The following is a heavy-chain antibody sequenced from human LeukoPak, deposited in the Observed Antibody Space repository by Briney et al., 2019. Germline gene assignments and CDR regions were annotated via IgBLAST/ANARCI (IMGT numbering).Heavy chain of an antibody. D-gene: IGHD6-13*01. J-gene: IGHJ4*02. Sequence: SETLSLTCTVSGYSISSGYYWGWIRQPPGKGLEWIGSGYHGGTTNYSPSLGSRVTISVDTSKNQFSLKLSSVTAADTAVYYCPRGSLRQSLDHWGQGTLVTVSS. CDR1: GYSISSGYY. CDR3: PRGSLRQSLDH. CDR2: GYHGGTT. V-gene: IGHV4-38-2*02.